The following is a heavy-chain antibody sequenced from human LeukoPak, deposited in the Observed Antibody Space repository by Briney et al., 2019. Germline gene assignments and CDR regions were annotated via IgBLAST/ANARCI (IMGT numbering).Heavy chain of an antibody. CDR3: ARAVVTAQLDWFDP. Sequence: SETLSLTCTVSGGSVSSGSYYWSWIRQPPGKGLEWIGYIYYSGSTNYNPSLKSRVTISVDTSKNQFSLKLSSVTAADTAVYYCARAVVTAQLDWFDPWGQGTLVTVSS. CDR1: GGSVSSGSYY. J-gene: IGHJ5*02. V-gene: IGHV4-61*01. CDR2: IYYSGST. D-gene: IGHD2-21*02.